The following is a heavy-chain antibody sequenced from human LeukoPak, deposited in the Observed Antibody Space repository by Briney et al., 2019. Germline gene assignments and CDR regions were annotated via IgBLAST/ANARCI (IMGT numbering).Heavy chain of an antibody. CDR2: ISHTGLT. J-gene: IGHJ5*02. Sequence: SETLSLTCAVYGGSFSGYYWTLIRQTPGKGLEWIGEISHTGLTGSNPSLKSRVTIFVDSSKKQFSLRMTSVTAADTGVYYWARVPDITARPCDTWGRGTLVTVSS. D-gene: IGHD1-1*01. V-gene: IGHV4-34*01. CDR3: ARVPDITARPCDT. CDR1: GGSFSGYY.